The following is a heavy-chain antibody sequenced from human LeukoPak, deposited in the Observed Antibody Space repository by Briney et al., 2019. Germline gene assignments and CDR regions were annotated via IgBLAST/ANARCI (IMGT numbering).Heavy chain of an antibody. J-gene: IGHJ5*02. Sequence: SETLSLTCTLSGGSISIGDYKWSWIRQSPGKGLEWIGYIYSNGTTFSNPSLKSRLTISISTSRNQFSLKLSSVTAADTAVYYCAKTGWRGGGTFNEFDPWGQGTLVTVSS. D-gene: IGHD1-14*01. CDR2: IYSNGTT. CDR3: AKTGWRGGGTFNEFDP. V-gene: IGHV4-30-4*01. CDR1: GGSISIGDYK.